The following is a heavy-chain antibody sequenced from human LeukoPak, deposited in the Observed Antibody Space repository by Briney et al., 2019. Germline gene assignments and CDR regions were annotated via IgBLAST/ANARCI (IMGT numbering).Heavy chain of an antibody. V-gene: IGHV3-30*02. Sequence: GGSLRLSCAASGFTFSSYGMHWVRQAPGKGLEWVAFIGYDGNNKYYADSVKGRFTISRDNSKNTLYLQMNSLRAEDTAVYYCAKQSLNYYYYYMDVWGKGTTVTVSS. J-gene: IGHJ6*03. CDR2: IGYDGNNK. CDR3: AKQSLNYYYYYMDV. CDR1: GFTFSSYG.